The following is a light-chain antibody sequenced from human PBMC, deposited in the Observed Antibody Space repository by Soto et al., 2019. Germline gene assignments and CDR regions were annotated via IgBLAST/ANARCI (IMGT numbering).Light chain of an antibody. CDR3: QQRPNWPLT. J-gene: IGKJ4*01. Sequence: EIVLTQSPATLSLSPGERATLSCRASQSISSHLAWYQQKPGQAPRLLIYDASNRAPGIPARFTGSGSGTDFTLTMSSLEPEDFAVYYCQQRPNWPLTFGGGTKVEIK. V-gene: IGKV3-11*01. CDR2: DAS. CDR1: QSISSH.